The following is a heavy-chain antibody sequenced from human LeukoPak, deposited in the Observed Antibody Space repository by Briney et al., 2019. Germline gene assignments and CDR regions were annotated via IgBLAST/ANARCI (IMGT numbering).Heavy chain of an antibody. Sequence: GGSLRLSCAASGFTFSSYAMHWVRQAPGKGLEWVAVISYDGSNKYYADSVKGRFTISRGNSKNTLYLQMNSLRAEDTAVYYCARVTPPYSSSPSLGYWGQGTLVTVSS. CDR2: ISYDGSNK. J-gene: IGHJ4*02. D-gene: IGHD6-6*01. V-gene: IGHV3-30-3*01. CDR3: ARVTPPYSSSPSLGY. CDR1: GFTFSSYA.